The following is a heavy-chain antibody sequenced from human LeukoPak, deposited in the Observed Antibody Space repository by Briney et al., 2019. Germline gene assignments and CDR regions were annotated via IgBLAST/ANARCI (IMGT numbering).Heavy chain of an antibody. CDR2: ISAYNGNT. J-gene: IGHJ4*02. V-gene: IGHV1-18*01. Sequence: GASVKVSCKASGYTFTSYGISWVRQAPGQGLEWMGWISAYNGNTNYAQKLQGRVTMTTDTSTSTAYMELRSLRSDDTAVYYCARDPHRYCSGGSCPYYFDYWGQGTLVTVSS. D-gene: IGHD2-15*01. CDR1: GYTFTSYG. CDR3: ARDPHRYCSGGSCPYYFDY.